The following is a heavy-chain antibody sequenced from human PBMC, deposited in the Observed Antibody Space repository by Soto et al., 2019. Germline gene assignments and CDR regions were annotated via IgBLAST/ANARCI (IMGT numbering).Heavy chain of an antibody. D-gene: IGHD3-10*01. Sequence: SETLSLTCTVSGGSISGYYWSWIRQPPGKGLEWIGEINHSGSTNYNPSLKSRVTISVDTSKNQFSLKLSSVTAADTAVYYCARGFGGTHYYYYYMDVWGKGTTVTVSS. J-gene: IGHJ6*03. CDR1: GGSISGYY. CDR3: ARGFGGTHYYYYYMDV. CDR2: INHSGST. V-gene: IGHV4-34*01.